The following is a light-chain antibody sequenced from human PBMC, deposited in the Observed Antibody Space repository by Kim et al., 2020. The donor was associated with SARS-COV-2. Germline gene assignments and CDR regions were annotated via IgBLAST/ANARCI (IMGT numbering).Light chain of an antibody. Sequence: QSALTQPASVSGSPGQSITISCTGSSSDIGRYNYVSWYQQHPGKAPKLMIYDVSQRPSGGSNRFSGSKSGNTASLTISGLQAEDEAYYYCSSYTRSSSFGFGGGTQLTVL. CDR2: DVS. CDR1: SSDIGRYNY. V-gene: IGLV2-14*01. CDR3: SSYTRSSSFG. J-gene: IGLJ3*02.